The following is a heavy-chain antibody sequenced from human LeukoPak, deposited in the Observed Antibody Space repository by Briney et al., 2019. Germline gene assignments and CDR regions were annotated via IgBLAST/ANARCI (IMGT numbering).Heavy chain of an antibody. CDR2: IYYSGST. Sequence: SETLSLTCTVSGGSITTYFWSWIRQPPGKGLEWIAYIYYSGSTNYNPSLKSRVTISVDTSKNQFSLKLSSVTAADTAVYYCARTTRHYDSSGCFDFWGQGTLVTVSS. CDR1: GGSITTYF. V-gene: IGHV4-59*08. D-gene: IGHD3-22*01. CDR3: ARTTRHYDSSGCFDF. J-gene: IGHJ4*02.